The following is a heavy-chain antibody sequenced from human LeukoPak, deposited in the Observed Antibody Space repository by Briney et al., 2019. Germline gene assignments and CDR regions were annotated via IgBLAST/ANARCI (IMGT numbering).Heavy chain of an antibody. D-gene: IGHD1-26*01. CDR2: IYYSGST. CDR1: GGSISSYY. J-gene: IGHJ3*02. CDR3: ARDRGQELGDAFDI. V-gene: IGHV4-59*01. Sequence: PSETLSLTCTVSGGSISSYYWSWIRQPPGKGLEWIGYIYYSGSTNYNPSLKSRVTISVDTSKNQFSLKLSSVTAADTAVYYCARDRGQELGDAFDIWGQGTMVTVSS.